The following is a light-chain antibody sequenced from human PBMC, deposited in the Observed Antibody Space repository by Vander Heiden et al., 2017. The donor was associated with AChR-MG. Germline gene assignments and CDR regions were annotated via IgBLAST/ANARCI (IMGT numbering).Light chain of an antibody. CDR2: AES. Sequence: DIQMTQSPSSLSASVGDRVTITCRASQSISSYLNWYQQKPGTAPTLLIYAESSLQSGVPSRFSGSGSGTDSTLTISSLKPEGFATYYCQQSYSTPPWTFGQGTKVEIK. CDR3: QQSYSTPPWT. V-gene: IGKV1-39*01. J-gene: IGKJ1*01. CDR1: QSISSY.